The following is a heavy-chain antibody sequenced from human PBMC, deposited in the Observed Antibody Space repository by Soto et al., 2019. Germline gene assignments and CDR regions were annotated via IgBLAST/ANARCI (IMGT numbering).Heavy chain of an antibody. D-gene: IGHD4-4*01. CDR3: ARDLYSTSYYYYYMDV. V-gene: IGHV3-7*01. CDR1: TFSSYW. CDR2: IKQDGSEK. Sequence: TFSSYWMNWVRQAPGKGLEWVANIKQDGSEKYYVDSVKGRFTISRDNAKNSLYLQMNSLRAEDTAVYYCARDLYSTSYYYYYMDVWGKGTTVTVSS. J-gene: IGHJ6*03.